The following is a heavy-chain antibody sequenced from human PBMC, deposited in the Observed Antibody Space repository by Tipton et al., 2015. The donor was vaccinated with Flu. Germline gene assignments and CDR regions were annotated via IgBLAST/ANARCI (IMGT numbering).Heavy chain of an antibody. CDR1: GFTFSDYY. CDR2: ISSSGSII. Sequence: SLRLFCAASGFTFSDYYMSWVRQAPGKGLEWVSHISSSGSIINYADSVKGRFTISRDNAKNSLYLQMNSLRAEDTAVYYCARDHPPSITVLGEITDYFGMAVWGQGTTVTVSS. D-gene: IGHD3-3*01. CDR3: ARDHPPSITVLGEITDYFGMAV. J-gene: IGHJ6*02. V-gene: IGHV3-11*01.